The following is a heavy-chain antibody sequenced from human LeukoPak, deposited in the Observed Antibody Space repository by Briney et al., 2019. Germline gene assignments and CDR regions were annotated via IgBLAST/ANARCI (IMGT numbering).Heavy chain of an antibody. CDR2: ISGSGGST. Sequence: GGSLRLSCAASGFTFSSYAMSWVRQAPGKGLEWVSAISGSGGSTYYADSVKGRFTISRDNSKNTLYLQMNSLRAEDTAVYYCARDLTDDFWSGYHFDSWGQGALVTVSS. J-gene: IGHJ4*02. CDR3: ARDLTDDFWSGYHFDS. CDR1: GFTFSSYA. V-gene: IGHV3-23*01. D-gene: IGHD3-3*01.